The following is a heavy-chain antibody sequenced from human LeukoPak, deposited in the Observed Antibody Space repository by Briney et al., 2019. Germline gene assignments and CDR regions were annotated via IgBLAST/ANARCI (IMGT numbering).Heavy chain of an antibody. D-gene: IGHD3-22*01. CDR3: AKVDPYYYDSSGYYLNYFDY. J-gene: IGHJ4*02. CDR1: GFTFSSYA. CDR2: ISGSGGST. Sequence: GGSLRLSCAASGFTFSSYAMSWVRQAPGKGLEWVSAISGSGGSTYYADSVKGRFTISRDNSKNTPYLQMNSLRAEDTAVYYCAKVDPYYYDSSGYYLNYFDYWGQGTLVTVSS. V-gene: IGHV3-23*01.